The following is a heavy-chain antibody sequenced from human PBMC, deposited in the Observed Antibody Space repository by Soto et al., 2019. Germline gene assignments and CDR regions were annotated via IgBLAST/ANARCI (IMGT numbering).Heavy chain of an antibody. CDR1: GYTFTSYY. D-gene: IGHD6-19*01. CDR2: INPSGGST. V-gene: IGHV1-46*01. J-gene: IGHJ6*02. Sequence: ASVKVSCKASGYTFTSYYMHWVRQAPGRGLEWMGIINPSGGSTSYAQKFQGRVTMTRDTSTSTVYMELSSLRSEDTAVYYCAREIGYSSGWYTSYYYYGMDVWGQGTTVTVSS. CDR3: AREIGYSSGWYTSYYYYGMDV.